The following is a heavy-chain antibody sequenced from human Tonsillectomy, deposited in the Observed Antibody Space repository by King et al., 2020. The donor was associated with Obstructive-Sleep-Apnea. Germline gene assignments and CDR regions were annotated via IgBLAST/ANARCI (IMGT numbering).Heavy chain of an antibody. CDR2: ISAYNGNT. D-gene: IGHD2-2*01. V-gene: IGHV1-18*04. CDR1: GYTFTSYG. Sequence: VQLVQSGAEVKKPGASVKVSCKASGYTFTSYGISWVRQAPGQGLEGMGLISAYNGNTNYAQKLQGRVTMTTDTSTSTAYMELRSLRSDEQAVYYCARDQVAPYIVVVPAAITDLDYWGQGTLVTVSS. CDR3: ARDQVAPYIVVVPAAITDLDY. J-gene: IGHJ4*02.